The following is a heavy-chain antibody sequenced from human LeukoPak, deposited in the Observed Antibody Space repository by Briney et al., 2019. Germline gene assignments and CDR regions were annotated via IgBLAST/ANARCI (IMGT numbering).Heavy chain of an antibody. V-gene: IGHV3-23*01. J-gene: IGHJ4*02. D-gene: IGHD2-2*01. CDR2: ISGSGGST. CDR1: GFTFSSYA. Sequence: GGSLRLSCAASGFTFSSYAMSWVRQAPGKGLEWVSAISGSGGSTYYADSVKGRFTISRDNSKNTLYLQMNSLRAEDTAVYYCAKDLYSSSTSCTEFDYWGQGTLVTVSS. CDR3: AKDLYSSSTSCTEFDY.